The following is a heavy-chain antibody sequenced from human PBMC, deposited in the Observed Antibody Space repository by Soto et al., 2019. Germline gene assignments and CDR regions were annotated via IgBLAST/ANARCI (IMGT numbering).Heavy chain of an antibody. CDR1: GASISGFY. CDR2: IYATGTT. J-gene: IGHJ5*02. Sequence: SETLSLTCTVSGASISGFYWSWIRKSAGKGLEWIGRIYATGTTDYNPSLKSRVMMSVDTSKKQFSLKLRSVTAADTAVYYCVRDGTKTLRDWFDPWGRGISVTVSS. D-gene: IGHD1-1*01. CDR3: VRDGTKTLRDWFDP. V-gene: IGHV4-4*07.